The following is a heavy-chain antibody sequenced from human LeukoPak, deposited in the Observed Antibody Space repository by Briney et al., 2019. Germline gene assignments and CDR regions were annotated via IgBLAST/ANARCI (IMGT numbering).Heavy chain of an antibody. D-gene: IGHD5-18*01. V-gene: IGHV3-30*03. CDR2: ISYDGGNK. J-gene: IGHJ4*02. CDR3: ARGSGYSYAFTGRVRTKSRLDY. CDR1: GFTFSTYG. Sequence: PGRSLRLSCAASGFTFSTYGMHWVRQAPGKGLEWVAVISYDGGNKYYADSVKGRFTISRDNSKNMLFLQMDSLKPEDTAVYYCARGSGYSYAFTGRVRTKSRLDYWGQGTLVTVSS.